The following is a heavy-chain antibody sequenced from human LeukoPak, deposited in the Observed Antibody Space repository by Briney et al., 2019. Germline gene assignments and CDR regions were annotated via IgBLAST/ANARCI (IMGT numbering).Heavy chain of an antibody. V-gene: IGHV1-24*01. CDR1: GYTLTELS. D-gene: IGHD6-19*01. CDR3: ATSPATSSGWYLNY. CDR2: FDPEDGET. Sequence: APVKVSCKVSGYTLTELSMHWVRQAPGKGLEWMGGFDPEDGETIYAQKFQGRVTMTEDTSTDTAYMELSSLRSEDTAVYYCATSPATSSGWYLNYWGQGTLVTVSS. J-gene: IGHJ4*02.